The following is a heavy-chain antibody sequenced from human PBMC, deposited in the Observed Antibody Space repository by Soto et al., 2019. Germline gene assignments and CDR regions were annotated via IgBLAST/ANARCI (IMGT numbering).Heavy chain of an antibody. Sequence: QVQLVQSGAEVKKPGASVKVSCKASGYTFTSYAMHWVRQAPGQRLEWMGWINAGNGNTKYSQKFQGRVTITRDKSASTAYMELSSLRSEDTAVYYCARSLQVVPAAIAYWGQGTLVTVSS. CDR2: INAGNGNT. D-gene: IGHD2-2*02. J-gene: IGHJ4*02. CDR1: GYTFTSYA. CDR3: ARSLQVVPAAIAY. V-gene: IGHV1-3*01.